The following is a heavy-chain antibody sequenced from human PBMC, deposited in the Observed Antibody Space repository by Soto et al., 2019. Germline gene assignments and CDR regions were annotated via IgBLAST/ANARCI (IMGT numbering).Heavy chain of an antibody. Sequence: PGGSLRLSCVASGFPFSTYWMSWVRQAPGKGREGVANIKQDGSEKYSVDSVKGRFTISRDNAKNSLYLQMNNLRGEDKAVYYFASAPGPGGTTTSWYFDLWHRGTLVTVSS. J-gene: IGHJ2*01. CDR3: ASAPGPGGTTTSWYFDL. CDR1: GFPFSTYW. D-gene: IGHD1-26*01. V-gene: IGHV3-7*01. CDR2: IKQDGSEK.